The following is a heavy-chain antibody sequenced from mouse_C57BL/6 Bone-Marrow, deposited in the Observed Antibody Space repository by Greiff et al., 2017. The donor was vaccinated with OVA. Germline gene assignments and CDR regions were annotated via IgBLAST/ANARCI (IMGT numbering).Heavy chain of an antibody. CDR3: ARSSSYWYFEV. CDR1: GFTFSDYG. CDR2: ISSGSSTI. Sequence: VQLQQSGGGLVKPGGSLKLSCAASGFTFSDYGMHWVRQAPEKGLEWVAYISSGSSTIYYADTVKGRFTISRDNAKNTLFLQMTSLRSEDTAIYCCARSSSYWYFEVWGTGTTVTVSS. J-gene: IGHJ1*03. V-gene: IGHV5-17*01. D-gene: IGHD1-1*01.